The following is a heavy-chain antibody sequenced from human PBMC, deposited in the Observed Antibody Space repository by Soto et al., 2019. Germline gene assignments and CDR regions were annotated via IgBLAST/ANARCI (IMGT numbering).Heavy chain of an antibody. CDR3: ARPAGRLANWFDP. Sequence: QVQLVQSGVEVKKPGASVKVSCKASGYTFTDYRMIWVRQAPGQGLEWMGIINPSGGSTNYPPNFQGRVTLTRDSFTSTVYMELSNLRSEDTAVYYCARPAGRLANWFDPWGQGTLVTVSS. J-gene: IGHJ5*02. CDR2: INPSGGST. D-gene: IGHD6-6*01. CDR1: GYTFTDYR. V-gene: IGHV1-46*01.